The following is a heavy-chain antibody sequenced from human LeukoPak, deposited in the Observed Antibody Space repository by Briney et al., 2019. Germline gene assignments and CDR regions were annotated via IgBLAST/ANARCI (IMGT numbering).Heavy chain of an antibody. CDR1: GFTFGDYA. V-gene: IGHV3-49*03. CDR2: IRSKAYGGTT. D-gene: IGHD3-22*01. J-gene: IGHJ4*02. Sequence: GRSLRLSCTASGFTFGDYAMSWFRQAPGKGLEWVGLIRSKAYGGTTEYAASVKGRFTISRDDSKSNAYLQMNSLKTEDTAVYYCTREAGIWYDSSGYYSIYWGQGTLVTVSS. CDR3: TREAGIWYDSSGYYSIY.